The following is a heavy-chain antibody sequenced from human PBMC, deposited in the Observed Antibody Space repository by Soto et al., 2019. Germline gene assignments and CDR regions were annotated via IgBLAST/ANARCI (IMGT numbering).Heavy chain of an antibody. V-gene: IGHV4-59*01. CDR1: GGSFGSYS. D-gene: IGHD3-22*01. Sequence: QVQLQQSGPGLVKPSETLSLTCAVSGGSFGSYSWNWIRQPPGKGLQWIGKIYNTGRTGYNPSLKSRITLSIDTSNNKLSLRLSSVTAADTAVYYCARDGFYTDSSGSRDDGFDCWGQGTLVTVSA. CDR3: ARDGFYTDSSGSRDDGFDC. CDR2: IYNTGRT. J-gene: IGHJ4*02.